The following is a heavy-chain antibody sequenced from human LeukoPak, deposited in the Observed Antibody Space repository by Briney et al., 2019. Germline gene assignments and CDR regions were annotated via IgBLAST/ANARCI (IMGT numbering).Heavy chain of an antibody. D-gene: IGHD2-2*01. Sequence: GASVKVSCKASGYTFTGYYIHWVRQAPGQGLEWMGWINPHSGGTNYAQKFQGGVTMTRDTSITTAYMELSSLRSDDTAVYYCARDVGEYCSSTNCYASHYWGQRTLVTVSS. CDR1: GYTFTGYY. V-gene: IGHV1-2*02. CDR3: ARDVGEYCSSTNCYASHY. CDR2: INPHSGGT. J-gene: IGHJ4*02.